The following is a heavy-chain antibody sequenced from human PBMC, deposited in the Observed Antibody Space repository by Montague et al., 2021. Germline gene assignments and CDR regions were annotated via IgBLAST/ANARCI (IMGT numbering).Heavy chain of an antibody. CDR3: AKRDSSGLHYFDY. CDR1: GFTFNDYI. V-gene: IGHV3-69-1*01. D-gene: IGHD6-19*01. J-gene: IGHJ4*02. CDR2: ITGSSYI. Sequence: SLRLSCAASGFTFNDYIIHWVRQAPGKGLEWVSSITGSSYISFADSVKGRFTISRDNSKNTLYLQMNSLRADDTAAYYCAKRDSSGLHYFDYWGQGTLVTVSS.